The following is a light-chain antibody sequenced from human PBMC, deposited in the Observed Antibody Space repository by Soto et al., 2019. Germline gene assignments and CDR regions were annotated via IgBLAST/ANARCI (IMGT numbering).Light chain of an antibody. V-gene: IGLV2-14*01. CDR2: EVS. CDR1: MRDVGAYNL. CDR3: SSYTSSTNYV. Sequence: QSALTQPASVSGSPGQSITISCAGTMRDVGAYNLVSWYQQHPGRAPQLIIYEVSNRPSGVSNRFSGSKSGNTASLTISGLQAEDEADYYCSSYTSSTNYVFGTGTKLTVL. J-gene: IGLJ1*01.